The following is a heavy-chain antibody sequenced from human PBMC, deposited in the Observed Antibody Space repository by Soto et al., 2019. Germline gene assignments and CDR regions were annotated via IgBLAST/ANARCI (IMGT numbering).Heavy chain of an antibody. V-gene: IGHV4-31*03. J-gene: IGHJ6*02. Sequence: SETLSLTCTVSGGSISSGGYYWSWIRQHPGKGLGWIGYIYYSGSTYYNPSLKSRVTISVDTSKNQFSLKLSSVTAADTAVYYCARDRSGSDYYYGMDVWGQGTTVTVSS. CDR1: GGSISSGGYY. D-gene: IGHD6-25*01. CDR2: IYYSGST. CDR3: ARDRSGSDYYYGMDV.